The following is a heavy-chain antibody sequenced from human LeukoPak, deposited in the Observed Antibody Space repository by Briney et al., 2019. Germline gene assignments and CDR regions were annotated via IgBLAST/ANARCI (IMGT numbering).Heavy chain of an antibody. CDR3: ARGVPYASWSGPHYSDY. CDR1: GFTFSSYW. J-gene: IGHJ4*02. D-gene: IGHD3-3*01. V-gene: IGHV3-7*01. CDR2: IKQDGSQK. Sequence: GGSLRLSCAASGFTFSSYWMSWVRQAPGKGLEWVANIKQDGSQKCYVDSVKGRFSISRDNAKNSLYLQMNSLRAEDTAVYYCARGVPYASWSGPHYSDYWGQGTLVTVSS.